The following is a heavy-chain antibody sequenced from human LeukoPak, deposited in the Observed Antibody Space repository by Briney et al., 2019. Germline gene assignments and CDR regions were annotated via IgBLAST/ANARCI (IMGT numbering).Heavy chain of an antibody. CDR3: ARLPPRQYNWNYGVDY. J-gene: IGHJ4*02. Sequence: GESLKISCKGSGYSFTSYWIGWVRQMPGKGLEWMGIIYSGDSDTRYSPSFQGQVTISADKSISTAYLQWSSLKASDTAMYYCARLPPRQYNWNYGVDYWGQGTLVTVSS. V-gene: IGHV5-51*01. CDR1: GYSFTSYW. CDR2: IYSGDSDT. D-gene: IGHD1-7*01.